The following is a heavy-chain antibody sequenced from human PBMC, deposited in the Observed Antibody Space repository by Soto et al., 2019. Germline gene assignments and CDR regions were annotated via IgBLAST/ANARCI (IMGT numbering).Heavy chain of an antibody. V-gene: IGHV3-23*01. CDR3: AKAGITMIVVVPYGMDV. Sequence: GGSLRLSCAASGFTFSSYAMSWVRQAPGKGLEWVSAISGSGGSTYYADSVKGRFTISRDNSKNTLYLQMNSLRAEDTAVYYCAKAGITMIVVVPYGMDVWGQGTTVTVSS. CDR1: GFTFSSYA. J-gene: IGHJ6*02. CDR2: ISGSGGST. D-gene: IGHD3-22*01.